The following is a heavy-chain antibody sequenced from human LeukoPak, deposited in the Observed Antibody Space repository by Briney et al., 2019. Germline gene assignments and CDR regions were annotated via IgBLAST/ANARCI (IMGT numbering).Heavy chain of an antibody. J-gene: IGHJ6*04. Sequence: GGSLRLSCAASGFTFSSYEMTWVRQAPGTGLEWISYISSSGTNIYYADSVKGRFTISRDNAKNSLYLEMNSLRAEDTALYYCARGIYCSGGSCYSGYYYGVDVWGKGTTVTVSS. D-gene: IGHD2-15*01. V-gene: IGHV3-48*03. CDR1: GFTFSSYE. CDR2: ISSSGTNI. CDR3: ARGIYCSGGSCYSGYYYGVDV.